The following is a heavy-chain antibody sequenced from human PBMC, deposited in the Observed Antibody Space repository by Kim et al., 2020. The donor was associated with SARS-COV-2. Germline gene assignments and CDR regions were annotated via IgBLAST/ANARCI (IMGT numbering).Heavy chain of an antibody. CDR3: ARSTWITMIVVAHGAFDI. Sequence: KGRFTISRDNSKNTLYLQMNSLRAEDTAVYYCARSTWITMIVVAHGAFDIWGQGTMVTVSS. J-gene: IGHJ3*02. V-gene: IGHV3-30*07. D-gene: IGHD3-22*01.